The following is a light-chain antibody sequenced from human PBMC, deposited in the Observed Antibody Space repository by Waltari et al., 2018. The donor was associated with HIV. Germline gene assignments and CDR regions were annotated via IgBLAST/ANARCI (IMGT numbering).Light chain of an antibody. CDR3: CSYAGSYTLI. CDR2: DLN. Sequence: QSALTQPRSVSGSPGQSVTISCTGTSSDVGLYKYVSWYQQHPGKVPKLLIYDLNARPSGVPDRCSGSKSGTTASLTIAGLQAEDEAFYYCCSYAGSYTLIFGGGTKLTVL. J-gene: IGLJ2*01. V-gene: IGLV2-11*01. CDR1: SSDVGLYKY.